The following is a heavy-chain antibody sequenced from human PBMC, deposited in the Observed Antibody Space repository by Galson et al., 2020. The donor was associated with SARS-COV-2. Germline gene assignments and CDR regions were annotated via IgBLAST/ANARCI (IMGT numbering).Heavy chain of an antibody. J-gene: IGHJ6*04. Sequence: ETSETLCLTCTVSGGSISSYYWSWIRQPPGKGLEWIGYIYYSGSTNYNPSLKSRVTISVDTSKNQFSLKLSSVTAADTAVYYCAREGRRDCSSTSCPVAGQLGGGFQYYGMDGGGEGTTVTVSS. V-gene: IGHV4-59*01. CDR3: AREGRRDCSSTSCPVAGQLGGGFQYYGMDG. CDR1: GGSISSYY. CDR2: IYYSGST. D-gene: IGHD2-2*01.